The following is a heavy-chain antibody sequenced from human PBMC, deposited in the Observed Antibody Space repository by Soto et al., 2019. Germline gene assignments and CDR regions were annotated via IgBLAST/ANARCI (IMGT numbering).Heavy chain of an antibody. CDR3: ARTEDYYDSSGVSLGFDY. CDR1: GYTFTIYG. Sequence: ASVKVSCKASGYTFTIYGISCVGQAPLQWREWMGWISAYNGNTNYAQKLQGRVTMTTDTSTSTAYMELRSLRSDDTAVYYCARTEDYYDSSGVSLGFDYWGQGTLVTVSS. V-gene: IGHV1-18*01. D-gene: IGHD3-22*01. J-gene: IGHJ4*02. CDR2: ISAYNGNT.